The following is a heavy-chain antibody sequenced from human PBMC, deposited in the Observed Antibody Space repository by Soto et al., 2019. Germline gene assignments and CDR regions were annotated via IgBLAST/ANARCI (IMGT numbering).Heavy chain of an antibody. J-gene: IGHJ4*01. Sequence: EVQLVESGGGLVKPGGSLRLSCVASGFTFSSHSMNWVRQAPGKGLEWISSMSSRRSYIYYADSVKGRFTISRDNAKNSLYLQMNSLRAEDTAVYYCARDGMLGATEDWGHGTLVTVSS. D-gene: IGHD1-26*01. CDR3: ARDGMLGATED. CDR1: GFTFSSHS. V-gene: IGHV3-21*01. CDR2: MSSRRSYI.